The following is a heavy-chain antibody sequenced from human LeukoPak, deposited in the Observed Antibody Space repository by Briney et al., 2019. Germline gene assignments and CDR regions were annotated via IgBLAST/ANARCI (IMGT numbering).Heavy chain of an antibody. CDR1: GFTFSSYA. D-gene: IGHD3-3*02. J-gene: IGHJ4*02. Sequence: GGSLRLSCAASGFTFSSYAMSWVRQAPGKGLEWVSAISWSGGSTYYADSVKGRFTISRDNSENTLYLQMNSMRAEDTAVYYCTKVAWHFASYWGQGTLVTVSS. CDR3: TKVAWHFASY. CDR2: ISWSGGST. V-gene: IGHV3-23*01.